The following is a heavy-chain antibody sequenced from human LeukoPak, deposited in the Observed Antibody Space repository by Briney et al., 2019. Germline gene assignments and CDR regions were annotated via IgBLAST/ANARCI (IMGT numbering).Heavy chain of an antibody. CDR1: GYTFTGYY. CDR2: INPNSGGT. D-gene: IGHD6-25*01. CDR3: ARRDSSGLFEY. Sequence: ASVKVSCKASGYTFTGYYMHWVRQAPGQGLEWMGWINPNSGGTNYAQKFQGRVTMTRDKSISTAYLQWSSLKASDTAMYYCARRDSSGLFEYWGQGTLVTVSS. J-gene: IGHJ4*02. V-gene: IGHV1-2*02.